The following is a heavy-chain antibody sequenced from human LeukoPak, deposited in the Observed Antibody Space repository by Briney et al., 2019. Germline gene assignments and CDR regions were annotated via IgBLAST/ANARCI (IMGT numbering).Heavy chain of an antibody. J-gene: IGHJ4*02. CDR2: IIPIFTTT. Sequence: TVKVSCKASGGTFSSFGISWVRQAPGQGLEWMGSIIPIFTTTNYAQKFQGRVTITADESTSTVYMELSSLRSEDTAVYYCAREGIDLRWGQGTLVTVSS. D-gene: IGHD2-15*01. V-gene: IGHV1-69*13. CDR3: AREGIDLR. CDR1: GGTFSSFG.